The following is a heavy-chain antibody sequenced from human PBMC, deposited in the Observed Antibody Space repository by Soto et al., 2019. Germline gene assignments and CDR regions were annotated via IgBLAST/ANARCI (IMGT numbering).Heavy chain of an antibody. CDR2: ISGSGGST. V-gene: IGHV3-23*01. J-gene: IGHJ4*02. Sequence: EVQLLESGGGLVQPGGSLRLSCAAPGFTFSNYAMNWVRQAPGKGLEWVSVISGSGGSTYYADSVKGRFTISRDNSKNTLYLQMNSLIGDDTAVYYCARRSSGWYFDYWGQGTLVTVSS. CDR3: ARRSSGWYFDY. D-gene: IGHD6-19*01. CDR1: GFTFSNYA.